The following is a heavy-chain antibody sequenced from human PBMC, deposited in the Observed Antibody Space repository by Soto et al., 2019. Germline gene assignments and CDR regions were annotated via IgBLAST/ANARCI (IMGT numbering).Heavy chain of an antibody. D-gene: IGHD6-19*01. V-gene: IGHV1-58*01. CDR1: EFTFSSSA. CDR2: IVLGNGNT. Sequence: QMHLVQSGPEVKRPGTSLKVSCKASEFTFSSSAVQWVRQARGQPLEWIGWIVLGNGNTNYAQKFQQRVTITRDMSTSTAYMEVRSLTYEDTAVYYCATRIGNIGWYWLDTWGQGTLVTVSS. J-gene: IGHJ5*02. CDR3: ATRIGNIGWYWLDT.